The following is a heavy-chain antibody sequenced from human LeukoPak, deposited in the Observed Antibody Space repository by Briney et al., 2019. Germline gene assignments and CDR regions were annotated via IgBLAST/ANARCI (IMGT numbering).Heavy chain of an antibody. D-gene: IGHD3-22*01. CDR1: GFTFSHAW. CDR2: IKTKGDGGTA. J-gene: IGHJ4*02. V-gene: IGHV3-15*01. CDR3: TTCLRVYYYDSSDY. Sequence: GGSLRLSCAASGFTFSHAWMTWVRQAPGKGLEWVGRIKTKGDGGTADYAAPVKDRFNISRDDSKNTLYLQMNSLKTEDTAVYYCTTCLRVYYYDSSDYWGQGTLVTVSS.